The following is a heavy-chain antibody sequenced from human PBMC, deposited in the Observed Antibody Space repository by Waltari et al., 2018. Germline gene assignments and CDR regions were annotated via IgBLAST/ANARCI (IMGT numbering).Heavy chain of an antibody. CDR3: GRWTSGSPDV. Sequence: EVHLVESGGGLVQPGGSLRLSCAASGFTFSDHYMDWVRQAPGKGLEGVGRTKNKRNGYTTESAASVRGRFTISRDESENSVYLQMNSLKTEDTAVYFCGRWTSGSPDVWGQGTLVTVSS. CDR2: TKNKRNGYTT. D-gene: IGHD1-26*01. J-gene: IGHJ4*02. CDR1: GFTFSDHY. V-gene: IGHV3-72*01.